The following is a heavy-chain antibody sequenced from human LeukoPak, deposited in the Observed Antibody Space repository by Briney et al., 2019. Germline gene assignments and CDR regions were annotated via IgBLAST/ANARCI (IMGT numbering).Heavy chain of an antibody. CDR1: GFTFSSYS. V-gene: IGHV3-21*01. CDR2: ISSSSSYI. CDR3: ATPMVRGVISHFDY. J-gene: IGHJ4*02. D-gene: IGHD3-10*01. Sequence: GGSLRLSCAASGFTFSSYSMNWVRQAPGKGLEWVSSISSSSSYIYYADSVKGRFTISRDNAKNSLYLQMNSLRAEDTAVYYCATPMVRGVISHFDYWGQGTLVTVSS.